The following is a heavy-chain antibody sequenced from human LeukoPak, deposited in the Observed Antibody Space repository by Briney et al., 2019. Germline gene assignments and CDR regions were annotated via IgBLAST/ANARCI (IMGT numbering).Heavy chain of an antibody. CDR1: GYTFTSYY. J-gene: IGHJ3*02. CDR3: ARDPQPSITMIVVVIPDYAFDI. Sequence: GASVKVSCEASGYTFTSYYMHWVRQAPGQGLEWMGIINPSGGSTSYAQKFQGRVTMTRDTSTSTVYMELSSLRSEDTAVYYCARDPQPSITMIVVVIPDYAFDIWGQGTMVTVSS. V-gene: IGHV1-46*01. D-gene: IGHD3-22*01. CDR2: INPSGGST.